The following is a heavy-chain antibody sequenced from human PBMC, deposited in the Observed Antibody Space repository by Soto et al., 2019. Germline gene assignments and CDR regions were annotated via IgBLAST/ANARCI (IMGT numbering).Heavy chain of an antibody. CDR2: ISYDGSNK. CDR3: AKPIAARALDY. J-gene: IGHJ4*02. CDR1: GFTFSSYG. D-gene: IGHD6-6*01. V-gene: IGHV3-30*18. Sequence: ESGGGVVQPGRSLRLSCAASGFTFSSYGMHWVRQAPGKGLEWVAVISYDGSNKYYADSVKGRFTISRDNSKNTLYLQMNSLRAEDTAVYYCAKPIAARALDYWGQGTLVTVSS.